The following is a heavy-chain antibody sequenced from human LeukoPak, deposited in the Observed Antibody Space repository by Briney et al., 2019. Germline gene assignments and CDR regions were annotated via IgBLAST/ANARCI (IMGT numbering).Heavy chain of an antibody. CDR2: ISGSGGST. J-gene: IGHJ4*02. Sequence: PGGSLRLSCAASGFTFSSYAMSWVRQAPGKGLEWVSAISGSGGSTYYADSVKGRFIISRDNSKNTLYLQMNSLRAEDTAVYYCAKVFTYCGGDCYPNALDYWGQGTLVTVSS. CDR1: GFTFSSYA. V-gene: IGHV3-23*01. D-gene: IGHD2-21*02. CDR3: AKVFTYCGGDCYPNALDY.